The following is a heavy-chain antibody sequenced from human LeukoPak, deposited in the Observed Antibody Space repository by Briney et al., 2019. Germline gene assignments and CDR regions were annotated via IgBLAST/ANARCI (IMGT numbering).Heavy chain of an antibody. CDR3: ARRGGYEHFDY. D-gene: IGHD5-12*01. J-gene: IGHJ4*02. Sequence: GESLQISCKGSGYSFTNYWIGWVRQLPGKGLEWMGIIYPGDSDTRYSPSFQGQVTISADKSISTAYLQWSSLKASDTAMYHCARRGGYEHFDYWGPGTLVTVSS. CDR2: IYPGDSDT. V-gene: IGHV5-51*01. CDR1: GYSFTNYW.